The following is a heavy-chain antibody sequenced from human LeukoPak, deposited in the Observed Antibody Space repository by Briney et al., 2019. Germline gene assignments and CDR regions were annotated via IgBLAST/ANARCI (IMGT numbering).Heavy chain of an antibody. CDR2: ISGSGGST. J-gene: IGHJ4*02. CDR3: AKAGRGITGTPFDY. CDR1: GFTFSSYA. V-gene: IGHV3-23*01. D-gene: IGHD1-20*01. Sequence: GGSLRLSCAASGFTFSSYAMSWVRQAPGKGLEWVSAISGSGGSTYYADSAKGRFTISRDNSKNTLYLQMNSLRAEDTAVYYCAKAGRGITGTPFDYWGQGTLVTVSS.